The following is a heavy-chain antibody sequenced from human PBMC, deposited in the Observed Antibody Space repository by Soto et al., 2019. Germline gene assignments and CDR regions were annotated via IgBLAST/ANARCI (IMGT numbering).Heavy chain of an antibody. CDR2: ISSSSSYT. CDR1: GFTFSDYY. J-gene: IGHJ4*02. D-gene: IGHD3-22*01. CDR3: ARAGYYDLLPDY. Sequence: QVQLVESGGGLVKPGGSLRLSCAASGFTFSDYYMSWIRQAPGKGLEWVSYISSSSSYTNYADSVKGRFTISRDNAKNSLYLQMNSLRAEDTAMYYSARAGYYDLLPDYWGQGTLVTISS. V-gene: IGHV3-11*06.